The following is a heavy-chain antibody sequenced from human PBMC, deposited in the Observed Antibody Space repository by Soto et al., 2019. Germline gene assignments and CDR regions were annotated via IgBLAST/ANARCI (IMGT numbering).Heavy chain of an antibody. CDR2: ISYDGSNK. CDR3: AKEWLIQLWFD. D-gene: IGHD5-18*01. CDR1: GFTFSSYG. J-gene: IGHJ4*02. V-gene: IGHV3-30*18. Sequence: QVQLVESGGGVVQPGRSLRLSCAASGFTFSSYGMHWVRQAPGKGLEWVAVISYDGSNKYYADSVKGRFTISRDNSKNTLYLQMNRLRAEDTAVYYCAKEWLIQLWFDWGQVTLVTVSS.